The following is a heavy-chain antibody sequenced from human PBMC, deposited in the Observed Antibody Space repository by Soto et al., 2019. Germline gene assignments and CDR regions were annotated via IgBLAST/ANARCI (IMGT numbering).Heavy chain of an antibody. V-gene: IGHV1-18*01. CDR2: ISAYNGNT. D-gene: IGHD1-26*01. CDR1: GYTFTSYG. Sequence: ASVKVSCKASGYTFTSYGISWVRQAPGQGLEWMGWISAYNGNTNNAQKLQGRVTMTTDTSKSTAYMELRSLRSDDTAVYYCASSGGLQAYYYYYMDVWGKGTTVTVSS. CDR3: ASSGGLQAYYYYYMDV. J-gene: IGHJ6*03.